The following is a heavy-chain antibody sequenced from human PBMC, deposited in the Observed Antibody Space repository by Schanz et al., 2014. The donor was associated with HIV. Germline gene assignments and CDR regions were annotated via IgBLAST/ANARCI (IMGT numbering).Heavy chain of an antibody. CDR3: ARDHITIFLDP. D-gene: IGHD3-9*01. CDR2: MNPNSGYT. V-gene: IGHV1-8*01. J-gene: IGHJ5*02. Sequence: QVQLVQSGAEAKKPGASVMLSCKASGYSFTSYDINWVRQATGLGLEWMGWMNPNSGYTGYAQKIQGRVTMTTDTSTSTAYMELRSLTSDDTAVYYCARDHITIFLDPWGQGTLVTVSS. CDR1: GYSFTSYD.